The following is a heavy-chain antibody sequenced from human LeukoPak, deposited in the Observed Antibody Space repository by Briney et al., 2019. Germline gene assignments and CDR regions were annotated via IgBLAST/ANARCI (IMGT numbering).Heavy chain of an antibody. Sequence: SETLSLTCAVYGGSFSGYYWSWIRQPPGKGLEWIGEINHSGRTNYNPSLKSRVTISVDTSKNQFSLKLTSVTAADTAVYYCATSNGYGLVDIWGQGTMVTVSS. J-gene: IGHJ3*02. CDR2: INHSGRT. D-gene: IGHD3-10*01. V-gene: IGHV4-34*01. CDR1: GGSFSGYY. CDR3: ATSNGYGLVDI.